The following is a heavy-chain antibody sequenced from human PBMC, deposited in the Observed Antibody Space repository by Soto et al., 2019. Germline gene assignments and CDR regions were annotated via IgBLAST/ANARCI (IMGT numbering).Heavy chain of an antibody. D-gene: IGHD3-3*01. J-gene: IGHJ5*02. Sequence: PSETLSLTCAVYGVSFNDYYWRWVRQPPGKGLEWIGEINHSGSTNYSPSLKSRATISVDTSKNQFSLKLRSVTAADTAVYYCAGCFGDRYGRVDPWGQGTQVTVSS. CDR3: AGCFGDRYGRVDP. CDR2: INHSGST. V-gene: IGHV4-34*01. CDR1: GVSFNDYY.